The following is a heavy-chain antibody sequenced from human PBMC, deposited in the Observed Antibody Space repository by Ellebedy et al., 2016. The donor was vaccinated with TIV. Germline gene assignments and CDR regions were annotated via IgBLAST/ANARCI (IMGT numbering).Heavy chain of an antibody. Sequence: GESLKISCAASGFTFSSYAMSWVRQAPGKGLEWVSAISGSGGSTYYADSVKGRFTISRDNSKNTLYLQMNSLRAEDTAVYYCARDAPVHYYYYGMDVWGQGTTVTVSS. V-gene: IGHV3-23*01. CDR3: ARDAPVHYYYYGMDV. CDR2: ISGSGGST. CDR1: GFTFSSYA. J-gene: IGHJ6*02.